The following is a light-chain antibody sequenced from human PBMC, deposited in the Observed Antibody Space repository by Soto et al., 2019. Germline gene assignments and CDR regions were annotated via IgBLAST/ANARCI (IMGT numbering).Light chain of an antibody. J-gene: IGLJ1*01. CDR1: RSDVGDYKY. V-gene: IGLV2-14*01. CDR3: SSFISSSTIV. CDR2: EVS. Sequence: QSALTQPASVSGAPGQSITISCTGTRSDVGDYKYVSWYQKHPGKAPKALIYEVSNRPSDVSLRFSGSKSGTTAFLTISGLQAEDEADYYCSSFISSSTIVFGSGTKVTVL.